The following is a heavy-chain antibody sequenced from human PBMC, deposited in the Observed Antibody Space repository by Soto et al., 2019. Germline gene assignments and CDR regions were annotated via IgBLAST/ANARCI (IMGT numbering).Heavy chain of an antibody. CDR2: ISSSGSTI. J-gene: IGHJ6*02. D-gene: IGHD3-16*02. V-gene: IGHV3-48*03. CDR3: ARDLYDYVWGSYRYHYYYYGMDV. Sequence: GWSLRLSCAASGFTFSSYEMNWVRQAPGKGLEWVSYISSSGSTIYYADSVKGRFTISRDNAKNSLYLQMNSLRAEDTAVYYCARDLYDYVWGSYRYHYYYYGMDVWGQGTTVTVSS. CDR1: GFTFSSYE.